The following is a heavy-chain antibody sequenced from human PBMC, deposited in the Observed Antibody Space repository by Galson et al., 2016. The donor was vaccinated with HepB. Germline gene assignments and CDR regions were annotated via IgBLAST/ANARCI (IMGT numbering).Heavy chain of an antibody. CDR1: GDSISSGTYF. CDR2: IHNSGTT. V-gene: IGHV4-39*07. J-gene: IGHJ4*02. CDR3: ARVGVYYVSGGRSYFDF. D-gene: IGHD3-10*01. Sequence: SETLSLTCTVSGDSISSGTYFWGWIRQPPGKGLEWIGSIHNSGTTDYNLALKSRVTVSADTSQNQFSLKLSSLTAADAAVYYCARVGVYYVSGGRSYFDFWGQGILVTVSS.